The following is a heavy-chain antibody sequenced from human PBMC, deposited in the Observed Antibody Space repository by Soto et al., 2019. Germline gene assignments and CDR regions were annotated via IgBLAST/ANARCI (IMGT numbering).Heavy chain of an antibody. J-gene: IGHJ3*02. CDR1: GGSISSDFYF. V-gene: IGHV4-31*03. Sequence: QVQLRESGPGLVKPSQTLSLTCSVSGGSISSDFYFWTWIRQQPGKGLEWIGHIYYAGSTDYNPSLKSRVTISVDSSKKHLSLKLSSVTAADTAVYYCARDRSTVPRALDIWGQGTRVTVSS. CDR3: ARDRSTVPRALDI. CDR2: IYYAGST. D-gene: IGHD4-17*01.